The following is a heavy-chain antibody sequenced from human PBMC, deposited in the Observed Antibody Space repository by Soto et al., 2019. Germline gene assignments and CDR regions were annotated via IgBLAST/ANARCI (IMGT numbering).Heavy chain of an antibody. CDR2: IIPIFGTA. V-gene: IGHV1-69*13. CDR3: ARMVSRGYCSGGSCYSGVYYYYYGMDV. D-gene: IGHD2-15*01. Sequence: SVKVSCKASGGTFSSYAISWVRQAPGQGLEWMGGIIPIFGTANYAQKFQGRVTITADESTSTAYMELSSLRSEDTVVYYCARMVSRGYCSGGSCYSGVYYYYYGMDVWGQGTTVTVSS. CDR1: GGTFSSYA. J-gene: IGHJ6*02.